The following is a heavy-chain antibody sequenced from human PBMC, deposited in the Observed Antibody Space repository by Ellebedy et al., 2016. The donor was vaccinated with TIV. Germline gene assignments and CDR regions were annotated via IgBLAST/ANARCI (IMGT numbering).Heavy chain of an antibody. CDR3: ASGYTNGWIHRDFDY. CDR1: GYTFSSYP. J-gene: IGHJ4*02. Sequence: ASVKVSCKASGYTFSSYPIHWVRQAPGQSLEWMGWISASDGSTKYAQSLQGRATLTTDASTTTAYMDLGSLTSDDTAVYYCASGYTNGWIHRDFDYWGLGTLVTVSS. D-gene: IGHD5-18*01. V-gene: IGHV1-18*01. CDR2: ISASDGST.